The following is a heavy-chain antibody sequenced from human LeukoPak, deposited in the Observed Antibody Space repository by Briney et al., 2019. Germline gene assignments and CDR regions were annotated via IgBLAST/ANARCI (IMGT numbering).Heavy chain of an antibody. Sequence: GGSLRLSCAASGFTFSTFAMTRVRRAPGKGLEWVSTISASASNTYYADSVEGRFTISRDNSKNTLYLQMNSLRDEDTAVYYCAKDRVVRGLMGAFDQWGQGTLVTVSS. V-gene: IGHV3-23*01. CDR1: GFTFSTFA. CDR2: ISASASNT. D-gene: IGHD3-10*01. CDR3: AKDRVVRGLMGAFDQ. J-gene: IGHJ4*02.